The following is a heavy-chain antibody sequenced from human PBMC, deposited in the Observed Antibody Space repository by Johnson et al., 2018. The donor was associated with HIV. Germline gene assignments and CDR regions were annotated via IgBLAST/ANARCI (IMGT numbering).Heavy chain of an antibody. CDR1: GFTFSSYA. CDR3: ATSTASDALDI. D-gene: IGHD1-1*01. CDR2: ISYDGSNK. V-gene: IGHV3-30*04. Sequence: QVQLVESGGGVVQPGRSLRLSCPASGFTFSSYAMHWVRQAPGKGLEWVAVISYDGSNKYYADSVKGRFTISRDNSKNTLVLQMNSLRADDTAMYYCATSTASDALDIWGQGTMVTVSS. J-gene: IGHJ3*02.